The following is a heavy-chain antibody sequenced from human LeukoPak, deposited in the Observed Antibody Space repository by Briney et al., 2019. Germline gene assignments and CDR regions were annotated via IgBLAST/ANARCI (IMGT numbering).Heavy chain of an antibody. Sequence: ASVKVSRTASGYTFSGCFIHSMRQAPGQGLEWMGWINPNTGATHYAHKFQGRVTMTRDTSISTLYMEVTGLTSHDTAVFYCARGYREATVTIAYDAFYIWGQGTLVTVSS. D-gene: IGHD3-10*01. V-gene: IGHV1-2*07. CDR2: INPNTGAT. CDR3: ARGYREATVTIAYDAFYI. CDR1: GYTFSGCF. J-gene: IGHJ3*02.